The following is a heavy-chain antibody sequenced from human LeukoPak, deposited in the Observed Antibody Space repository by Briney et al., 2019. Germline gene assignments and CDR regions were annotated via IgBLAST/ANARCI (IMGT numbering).Heavy chain of an antibody. D-gene: IGHD4-17*01. CDR3: ARGHTAVTRHFDF. CDR2: ISSSGSTI. Sequence: PGGSLRLSCAASGFTFSSYEMNWVRQAPGKGLEWVSYISSSGSTIYYADSVEGRFTISRDDAKNLLYLDMNSLRAEDTAVYYCARGHTAVTRHFDFWGQGTLVTVSS. CDR1: GFTFSSYE. V-gene: IGHV3-48*03. J-gene: IGHJ4*02.